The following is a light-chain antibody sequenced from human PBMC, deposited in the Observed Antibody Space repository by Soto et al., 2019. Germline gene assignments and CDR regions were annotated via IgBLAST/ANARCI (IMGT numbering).Light chain of an antibody. CDR2: GAS. CDR1: QSVRSSY. CDR3: QQYGSSRVT. J-gene: IGKJ1*01. Sequence: LPFSPGESATLSCRASQSVRSSYLAWYQQIPGQAPRLLIYGASNRATGVPDRFSGSGSGTDFTLTISRMEPEDFAVYYCQQYGSSRVTFGQGTKVDI. V-gene: IGKV3-20*01.